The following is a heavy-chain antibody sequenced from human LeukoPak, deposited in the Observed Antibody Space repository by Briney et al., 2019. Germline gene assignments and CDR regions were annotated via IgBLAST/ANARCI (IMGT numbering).Heavy chain of an antibody. CDR2: INHSGST. Sequence: SETLSLTCAVYGGSFSGYYWSWIRQPPGKGLEWIGEINHSGSTNYNPSLKSQVTISVDTSKNQFSLKLSSVTAADTAVYYCARARIAVAGTDYWGQGTLVTVSS. D-gene: IGHD6-19*01. V-gene: IGHV4-34*01. J-gene: IGHJ4*02. CDR1: GGSFSGYY. CDR3: ARARIAVAGTDY.